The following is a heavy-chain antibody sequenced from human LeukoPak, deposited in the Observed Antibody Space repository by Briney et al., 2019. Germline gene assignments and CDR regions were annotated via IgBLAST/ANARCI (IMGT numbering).Heavy chain of an antibody. Sequence: SETLSLTCAVYGGSFSGYYWSWIRQPPGKGLEWIGEINHSGSTNYNPSLKSRVTMSVDTSKNQFSLKLNSVTAADTAVYYCASLANWNYVYWGQGTLVTVSS. CDR1: GGSFSGYY. CDR3: ASLANWNYVY. V-gene: IGHV4-34*01. D-gene: IGHD1-7*01. J-gene: IGHJ4*02. CDR2: INHSGST.